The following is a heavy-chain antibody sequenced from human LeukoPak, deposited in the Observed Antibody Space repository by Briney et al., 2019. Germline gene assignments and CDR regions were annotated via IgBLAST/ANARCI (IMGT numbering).Heavy chain of an antibody. CDR1: GGSISSSNW. CDR3: ASSGWRSNDAFDI. D-gene: IGHD6-19*01. CDR2: IYHSGST. Sequence: PSDTLSLTCAVSGGSISSSNWWSWVRQPPGKGLEWIGEIYHSGSTNYNPSLKSRVTISVDKSKNQFSLKLSSVTAADTAVYYCASSGWRSNDAFDIWGQGTMVTVSS. J-gene: IGHJ3*02. V-gene: IGHV4-4*02.